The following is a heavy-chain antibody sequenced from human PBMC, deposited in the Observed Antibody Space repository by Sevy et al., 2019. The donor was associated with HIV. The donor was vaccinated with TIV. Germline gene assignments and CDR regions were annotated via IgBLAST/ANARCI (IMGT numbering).Heavy chain of an antibody. D-gene: IGHD6-13*01. V-gene: IGHV5-51*01. CDR3: ARLPVAAAGLYYFDY. CDR1: GYIFANNW. CDR2: VYPGDSDT. J-gene: IGHJ4*02. Sequence: GESLKISCKGSGYIFANNWIGWVRQMPGKGLEWMGIVYPGDSDTTYSPSFQGQVTISVDKSISTAYLQWNSLKASDTAMYYCARLPVAAAGLYYFDYWGQRTLVTVSS.